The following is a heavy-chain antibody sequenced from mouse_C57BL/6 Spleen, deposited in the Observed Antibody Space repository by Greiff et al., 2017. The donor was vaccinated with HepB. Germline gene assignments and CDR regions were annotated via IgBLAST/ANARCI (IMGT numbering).Heavy chain of an antibody. V-gene: IGHV1-80*01. J-gene: IGHJ4*01. Sequence: VQLQQSGAELVKPGASVKISCKASGYAFSSYWMNWVKQRPGKGLEWIGQIYPGDGDTNYNGKFKGKATLTADKSSSTAYMQLSSLTSEDSAVYFCARSDSSGYIYAMDYWGQGTSVTVSS. CDR2: IYPGDGDT. CDR3: ARSDSSGYIYAMDY. D-gene: IGHD3-2*02. CDR1: GYAFSSYW.